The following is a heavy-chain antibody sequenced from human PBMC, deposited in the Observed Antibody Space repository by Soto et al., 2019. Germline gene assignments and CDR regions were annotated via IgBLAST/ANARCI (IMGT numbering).Heavy chain of an antibody. CDR2: ISGSGTST. Sequence: EVQLLESGGGLVQPGGSLRLSCAASGFTLTSYAMNWVRQAPGRGLEWVSAISGSGTSTNYADSVQGRFTISRDNSKNTLYLQMNSLRAEDTAVYYCATDHYGMDVWGQGTTVTVSS. J-gene: IGHJ6*02. CDR3: ATDHYGMDV. V-gene: IGHV3-23*01. CDR1: GFTLTSYA.